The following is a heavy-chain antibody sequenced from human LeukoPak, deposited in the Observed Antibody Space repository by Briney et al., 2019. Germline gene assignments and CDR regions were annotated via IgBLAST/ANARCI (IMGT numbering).Heavy chain of an antibody. CDR2: ISYDGNDK. CDR1: GFTFSSYA. J-gene: IGHJ6*03. CDR3: AVLTTLHIAVRPGDEYMDV. D-gene: IGHD3-10*01. V-gene: IGHV3-30*04. Sequence: PGGSLRFSCATSGFTFSSYAFYWIRQAPGKGLEWLTLISYDGNDKYYADSVKGRFSISRDNSKSMVFLQMNSLRPEDTAVYFCAVLTTLHIAVRPGDEYMDVWGKGTTVTVSS.